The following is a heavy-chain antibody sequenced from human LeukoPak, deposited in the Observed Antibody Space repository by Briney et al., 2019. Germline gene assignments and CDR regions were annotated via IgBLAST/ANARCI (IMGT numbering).Heavy chain of an antibody. D-gene: IGHD6-13*01. CDR1: GGSISSSSYY. CDR2: IYYSGST. Sequence: SETLSLTCTVSGGSISSSSYYWGWIRQPPGKGLEWIGSIYYSGSTYYNPSLKRRVTISVDTSKNQFSLKLSSVTAADTAVDYCARHWRAAAGKNWFDPWGQGTLVTVSS. V-gene: IGHV4-39*01. CDR3: ARHWRAAAGKNWFDP. J-gene: IGHJ5*02.